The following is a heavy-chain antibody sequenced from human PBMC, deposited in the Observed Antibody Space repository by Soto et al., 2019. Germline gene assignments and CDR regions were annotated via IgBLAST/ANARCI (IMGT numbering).Heavy chain of an antibody. D-gene: IGHD2-15*01. CDR1: GYTFTSYD. J-gene: IGHJ6*02. Sequence: VQLVQSGAEVKQPGASVKVSCKASGYTFTSYDINWVRQATGQGLEWMGWMNPNSGNTGYAQKFQGRVTMTRNTSISTAYMELSSLRSEDTAVYYCARSKVVAAYYYYGMDVWGQGTTVTVSS. CDR2: MNPNSGNT. V-gene: IGHV1-8*01. CDR3: ARSKVVAAYYYYGMDV.